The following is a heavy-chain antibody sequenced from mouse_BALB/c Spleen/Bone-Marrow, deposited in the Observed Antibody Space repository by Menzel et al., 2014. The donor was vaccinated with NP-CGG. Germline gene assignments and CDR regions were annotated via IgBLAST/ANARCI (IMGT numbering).Heavy chain of an antibody. V-gene: IGHV1-14*01. CDR2: INPFNDGT. CDR1: GYTFTSYV. J-gene: IGHJ2*01. D-gene: IGHD1-1*01. CDR3: ARTGNYYGSSFDY. Sequence: VQLQQSGPELVKPGTSVKMSCKASGYTFTSYVIHWVKQKPGQGLEWIGYINPFNDGTKYNEKFKDKATLTSDKSSNTAYMELSSLTSEDSAVYYCARTGNYYGSSFDYWGQGTTRTVSS.